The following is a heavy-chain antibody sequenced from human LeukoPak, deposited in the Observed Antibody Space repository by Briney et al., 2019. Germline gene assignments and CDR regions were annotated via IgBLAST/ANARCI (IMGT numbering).Heavy chain of an antibody. CDR3: ARDFYDTSGYHYDY. CDR2: IYSGGST. Sequence: GGSLRLSCAASGFTVSSNYMSWVRQAPGKGLEWVSVIYSGGSTYYADSVKGRFTISRDNSKNTLYLQMNSLRAEDTAVYYCARDFYDTSGYHYDYWGQGTLVTVSS. J-gene: IGHJ4*02. D-gene: IGHD3-22*01. V-gene: IGHV3-66*01. CDR1: GFTVSSNY.